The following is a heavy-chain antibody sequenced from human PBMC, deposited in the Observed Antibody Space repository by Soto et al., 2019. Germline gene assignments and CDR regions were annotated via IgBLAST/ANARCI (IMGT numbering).Heavy chain of an antibody. CDR2: IYYSGST. CDR1: GGSISSSSYY. V-gene: IGHV4-39*01. J-gene: IGHJ4*02. CDR3: ARDVTTVRSGDY. D-gene: IGHD4-17*01. Sequence: QLQLQESGPGLVKPSETLSLTCTVSGGSISSSSYYWGWIRQPPGKGLEWIGSIYYSGSTYYNPSLKSRVTISVDTSKNQFSLKLSSVTAADTAVYYCARDVTTVRSGDYWGQGTLVTVSS.